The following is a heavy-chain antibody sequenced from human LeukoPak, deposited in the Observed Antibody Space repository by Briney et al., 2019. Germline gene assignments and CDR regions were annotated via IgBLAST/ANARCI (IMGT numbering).Heavy chain of an antibody. Sequence: KSSETLSLTCTVSGGSISSSSYYWGWIRQPPGKGLEWIGEINHSGSTNYNPSLKSRVTISVDTSKNQFSLKLSSVTAADTAVYYCARGPYYYGKKFDYWGQGTLVTVSS. CDR3: ARGPYYYGKKFDY. J-gene: IGHJ4*02. CDR2: INHSGST. V-gene: IGHV4-39*07. CDR1: GGSISSSSYY. D-gene: IGHD3-10*01.